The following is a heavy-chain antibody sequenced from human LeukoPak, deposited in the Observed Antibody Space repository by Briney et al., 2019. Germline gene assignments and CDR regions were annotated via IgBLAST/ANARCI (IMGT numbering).Heavy chain of an antibody. CDR1: GFTFSTYW. Sequence: GGSLRLSCAASGFTFSTYWMSTVRQAPGLRLEWAANINQDGNKKYYVDSVRGRFTISRDNAKNSLYLQMNGLRAEDTAVYFCARDLIWDGDPDGRDFWGQGTLVSVSS. CDR3: ARDLIWDGDPDGRDF. D-gene: IGHD3-10*01. CDR2: INQDGNKK. V-gene: IGHV3-7*01. J-gene: IGHJ4*02.